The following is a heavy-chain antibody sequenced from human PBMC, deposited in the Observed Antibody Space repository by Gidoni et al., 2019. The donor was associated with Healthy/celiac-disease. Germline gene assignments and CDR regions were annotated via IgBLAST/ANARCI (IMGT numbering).Heavy chain of an antibody. D-gene: IGHD4-17*01. V-gene: IGHV1-69*01. Sequence: QVQLVQSVAEVKKPWSSVKVSCKASAGTFSSYAIRWVRQAPGQGLELMGGIIPIFGTENYEQKFQGRVTITADESTSTAYMELSSLRSEDTAVYYCARAGSGATVVTLDYWGQGTLVTVSS. CDR1: AGTFSSYA. J-gene: IGHJ4*02. CDR3: ARAGSGATVVTLDY. CDR2: IIPIFGTE.